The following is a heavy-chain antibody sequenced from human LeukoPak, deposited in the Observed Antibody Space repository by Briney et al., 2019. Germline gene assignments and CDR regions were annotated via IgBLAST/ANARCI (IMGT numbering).Heavy chain of an antibody. Sequence: GGSLSLSCAASGFTFSSYAMSWVRQAPGKGLEWVSAISAGGGSTYYADSVKGRFTISRDNSKNSLYLQMNSLRAEDTAVYYCAAPRTHCSSTSCAPGYWGQGTLVTVSS. CDR3: AAPRTHCSSTSCAPGY. CDR2: ISAGGGST. D-gene: IGHD2-2*01. J-gene: IGHJ4*02. CDR1: GFTFSSYA. V-gene: IGHV3-23*01.